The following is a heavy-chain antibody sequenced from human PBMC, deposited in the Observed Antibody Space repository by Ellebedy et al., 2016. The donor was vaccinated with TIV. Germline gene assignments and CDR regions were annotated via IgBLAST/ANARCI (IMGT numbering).Heavy chain of an antibody. J-gene: IGHJ4*02. CDR2: ISFDGSDK. CDR1: GFTFSRYG. D-gene: IGHD5-18*01. V-gene: IGHV3-30*18. CDR3: AKGYSYGDN. Sequence: GESLKISCAASGFTFSRYGMPWVRQAPGKGLEWVAVISFDGSDKYYADSVKGRFTISRDNSKNTLYLQLNSLRAEDTAVYYCAKGYSYGDNWGQGTLVTVSS.